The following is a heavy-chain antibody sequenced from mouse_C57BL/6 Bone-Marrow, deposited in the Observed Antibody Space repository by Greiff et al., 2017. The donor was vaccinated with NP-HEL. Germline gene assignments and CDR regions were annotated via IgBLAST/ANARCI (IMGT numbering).Heavy chain of an antibody. Sequence: EVNVVESGEGLVKPGGSLKLSCAASGFTFSSYAMSWVRQTPEKRLEWVAYISSGGDYIYYADTVKGRFTITSDNARNTLYLQMSSLKSEDTAMYYCTRDNYGNSWYFEVWGTGTTVTASS. J-gene: IGHJ1*03. CDR2: ISSGGDYI. V-gene: IGHV5-9-1*02. CDR1: GFTFSSYA. D-gene: IGHD2-1*01. CDR3: TRDNYGNSWYFEV.